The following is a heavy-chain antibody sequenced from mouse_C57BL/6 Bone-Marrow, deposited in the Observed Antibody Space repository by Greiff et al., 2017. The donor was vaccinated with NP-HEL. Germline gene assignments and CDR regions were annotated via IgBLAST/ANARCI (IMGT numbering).Heavy chain of an antibody. J-gene: IGHJ1*03. Sequence: LVESGPELVKPGASVKISCKASGYAFSSSWMNWVKQRPGKGLEWIGRIYPGDGDTNYNGKFKGKATLTADKSSSTAYMQLSSLTSEDSAVYFCARFGIYYYGMRYFDVWGTGTTVTVSS. CDR1: GYAFSSSW. CDR3: ARFGIYYYGMRYFDV. D-gene: IGHD1-1*01. CDR2: IYPGDGDT. V-gene: IGHV1-82*01.